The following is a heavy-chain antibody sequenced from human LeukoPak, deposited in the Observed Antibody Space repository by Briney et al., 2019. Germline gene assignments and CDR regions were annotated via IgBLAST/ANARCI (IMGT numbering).Heavy chain of an antibody. CDR2: INHSGST. V-gene: IGHV4-34*01. D-gene: IGHD3-16*02. Sequence: SETLSPTCAVYGGSFSGYYWSWISQPPGKGLEWIGEINHSGSTNYNPSLKSRVTISVDTSKNRFSLKLSSVTAADTAVYYCARSEDYVWGSCRPRRRWLDPWGQGTLVTVSS. CDR1: GGSFSGYY. CDR3: ARSEDYVWGSCRPRRRWLDP. J-gene: IGHJ5*02.